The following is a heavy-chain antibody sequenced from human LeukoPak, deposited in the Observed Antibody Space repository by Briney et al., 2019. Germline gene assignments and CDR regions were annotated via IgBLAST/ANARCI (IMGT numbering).Heavy chain of an antibody. Sequence: GGSLRLSCVVSGFTVSTNYMSWVRQAPGKGLESVSVFYSGGNTYYADSVKGRFTISRDTSKNTLYLQMDSLRAEDTAVYYCARGGGAYCGDDCRRTIDHWGQGTLVTVSS. CDR1: GFTVSTNY. CDR2: FYSGGNT. J-gene: IGHJ4*02. D-gene: IGHD2-21*02. V-gene: IGHV3-53*01. CDR3: ARGGGAYCGDDCRRTIDH.